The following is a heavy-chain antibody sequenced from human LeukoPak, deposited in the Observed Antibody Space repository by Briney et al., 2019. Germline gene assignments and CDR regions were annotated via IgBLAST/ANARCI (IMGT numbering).Heavy chain of an antibody. CDR1: GFTFNSYG. CDR2: MWYDGSNK. V-gene: IGHV3-33*01. CDR3: TRGLPPVMKYYFDY. J-gene: IGHJ4*02. D-gene: IGHD4-11*01. Sequence: GGSLRLSCAASGFTFNSYGMHWVRQAPGKGLEWVAVMWYDGSNKYYADSVKGRFTISRDDSKNTLYLQMNSLRAEDTAMYYCTRGLPPVMKYYFDYWGQGTLVTVSS.